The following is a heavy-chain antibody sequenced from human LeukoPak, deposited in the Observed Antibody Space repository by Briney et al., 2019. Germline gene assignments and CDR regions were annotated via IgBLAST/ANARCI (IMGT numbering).Heavy chain of an antibody. CDR1: GFTVSNNY. J-gene: IGHJ4*02. CDR2: IDSGGGA. Sequence: SRGSLRLSCAASGFTVSNNYMSWARQGPGKGLEWVSLIDSGGGAHYADSVKGGFIISRDNSQNTLYLQMNSLRVEDTAVYYCVSGQNYWGQGTLVTVSS. V-gene: IGHV3-66*01. CDR3: VSGQNY.